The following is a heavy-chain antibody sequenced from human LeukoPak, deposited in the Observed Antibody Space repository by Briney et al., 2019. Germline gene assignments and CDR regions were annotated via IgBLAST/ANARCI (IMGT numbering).Heavy chain of an antibody. Sequence: PGGSLRLSCAASGFTFSSYAMSWVRQSPGKGLEWVSAISGGGGSTYYADSMKGRFTISRDNSKNTLYLQMNSLRAEDTAVYYCAKFYDISTGYFDCWGQGTLVTVSS. J-gene: IGHJ4*02. CDR2: ISGGGGST. CDR1: GFTFSSYA. D-gene: IGHD3-9*01. CDR3: AKFYDISTGYFDC. V-gene: IGHV3-23*01.